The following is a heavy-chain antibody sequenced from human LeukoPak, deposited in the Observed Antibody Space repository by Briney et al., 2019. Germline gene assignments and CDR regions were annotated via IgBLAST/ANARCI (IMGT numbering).Heavy chain of an antibody. CDR2: INPSGCST. D-gene: IGHD3-10*01. V-gene: IGHV1-46*01. CDR1: GYTFTSYY. Sequence: ASVKVSCKSSGYTFTSYYMHWVRQAPGQGLEWMGLINPSGCSTIYAQKFQGRVTMTRNTSTSTVYMELGSLRSEGTAVYYCAREIGSGSYSLVWGQGNLVTVSS. CDR3: AREIGSGSYSLV. J-gene: IGHJ4*02.